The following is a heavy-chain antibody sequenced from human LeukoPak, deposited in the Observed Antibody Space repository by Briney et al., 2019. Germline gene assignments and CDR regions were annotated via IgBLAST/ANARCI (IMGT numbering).Heavy chain of an antibody. CDR3: ARLSVDFWSGYYPLDY. D-gene: IGHD3-3*01. CDR1: GFTFSSYW. CDR2: INTDGSTT. V-gene: IGHV3-74*01. Sequence: GGSLRLSCAASGFTFSSYWMHWVRQAPGKGLVWVSRINTDGSTTSYADSVKGRFTISRDNAKNTLYLQMNSLRAEDTAVYYCARLSVDFWSGYYPLDYWGQGTLVTVSS. J-gene: IGHJ4*02.